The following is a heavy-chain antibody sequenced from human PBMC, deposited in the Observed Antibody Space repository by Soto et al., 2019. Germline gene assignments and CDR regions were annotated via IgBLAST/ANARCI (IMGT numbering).Heavy chain of an antibody. V-gene: IGHV1-69*02. CDR2: IIPILGIP. CDR3: ARFRGSYGMDV. CDR1: GGTFSSYT. J-gene: IGHJ6*02. Sequence: QVQLVQSGAEVKKPGSSVKVSCKASGGTFSSYTISWVRQAPGQGLEWMGRIIPILGIPNYAQKFQGRVTITADKSTSPAYMELSSLRSEDTAVYSCARFRGSYGMDVWGQGTTVTVSS. D-gene: IGHD3-10*01.